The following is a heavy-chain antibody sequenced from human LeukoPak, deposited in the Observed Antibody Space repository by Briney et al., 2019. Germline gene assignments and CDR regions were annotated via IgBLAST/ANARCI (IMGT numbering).Heavy chain of an antibody. J-gene: IGHJ5*02. CDR3: AKGVLDTAMVYNWFDP. CDR2: ISYDGSNK. V-gene: IGHV3-30-3*01. D-gene: IGHD5-18*01. CDR1: GFTFSSYA. Sequence: GGSLRLSCAASGFTFSSYAMHWVRQAPGKGLEWVAVISYDGSNKYYADSVKGRFTISRDNSKNTLYLRMNSLRAEDTAVYYCAKGVLDTAMVYNWFDPWGQGTLVTVSS.